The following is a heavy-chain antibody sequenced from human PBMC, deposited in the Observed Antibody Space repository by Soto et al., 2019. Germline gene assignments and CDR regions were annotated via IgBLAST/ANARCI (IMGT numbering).Heavy chain of an antibody. CDR1: AFSLSTGGVG. V-gene: IGHV2-5*02. CDR3: IQSRCGGDCLQSYASYYYYGMDV. D-gene: IGHD2-21*02. J-gene: IGHJ6*02. Sequence: QITLKESGPTLVKPTQTLTLTCTFSAFSLSTGGVGVGWIRQPPGKALEWLALIYWDDDKRYSPSLRSRVTLTKDTPKSQVVVTMTNMDPVDTATYYCIQSRCGGDCLQSYASYYYYGMDVWGQGTTVTVSS. CDR2: IYWDDDK.